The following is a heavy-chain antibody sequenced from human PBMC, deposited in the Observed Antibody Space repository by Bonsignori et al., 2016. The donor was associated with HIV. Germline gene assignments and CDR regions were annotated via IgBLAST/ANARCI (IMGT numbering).Heavy chain of an antibody. Sequence: GESLKISCAASGFTLSNYWMSWVRQAPGKGLEWVASIKEDGSEKYYVDSVKGRFTISRDNAKNSLYLQMNSLRAEDTAVYYCARDWTTVINLSNYWGQGTLVTVSS. J-gene: IGHJ4*02. V-gene: IGHV3-7*03. CDR2: IKEDGSEK. CDR1: GFTLSNYW. CDR3: ARDWTTVINLSNY. D-gene: IGHD4-23*01.